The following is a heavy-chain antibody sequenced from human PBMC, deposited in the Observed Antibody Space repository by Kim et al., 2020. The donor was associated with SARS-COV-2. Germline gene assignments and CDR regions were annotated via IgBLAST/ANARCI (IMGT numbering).Heavy chain of an antibody. V-gene: IGHV4-34*01. CDR1: GGSFSGYY. CDR3: ARGVSSGIFGVVMGLYYGMDV. D-gene: IGHD3-3*01. Sequence: SETLSLTCAVYGGSFSGYYWSWIRQPPGKGLEWIGEINHSGSTNYNPSLKSRVTISVDTSKNQFSLKLSSVTAADTAVYYCARGVSSGIFGVVMGLYYGMDVWGQGTTVTVSS. CDR2: INHSGST. J-gene: IGHJ6*02.